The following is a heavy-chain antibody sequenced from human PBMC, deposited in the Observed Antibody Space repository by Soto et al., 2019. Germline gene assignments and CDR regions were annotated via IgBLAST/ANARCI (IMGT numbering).Heavy chain of an antibody. CDR2: ISGSGGVT. D-gene: IGHD5-12*01. CDR1: GLAFNGYA. J-gene: IGHJ4*02. V-gene: IGHV3-23*01. Sequence: GGSLRLSCAASGLAFNGYAVNWVRQAPGKGLEWVSLISGSGGVTDYADSVKGRFFISRDNSKNTVYLEMNSLRAEDTAVYYCAKDGYGHSGYDLWYYLDSWGQGTQVTVSS. CDR3: AKDGYGHSGYDLWYYLDS.